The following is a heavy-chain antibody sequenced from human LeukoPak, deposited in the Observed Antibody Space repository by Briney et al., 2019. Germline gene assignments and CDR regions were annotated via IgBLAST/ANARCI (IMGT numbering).Heavy chain of an antibody. CDR2: IKSKTDGGTT. CDR1: GFTFSNAW. D-gene: IGHD3/OR15-3a*01. V-gene: IGHV3-15*01. CDR3: TTLGTGAGPSPFDY. J-gene: IGHJ4*02. Sequence: GGSLRLSCAASGFTFSNAWMSWVRQAPGKGLEWVGRIKSKTDGGTTDYAAPVKGRFTISRDDSKNTLYLQMNSLKTEDTAVYYCTTLGTGAGPSPFDYWGQGTLVTVSS.